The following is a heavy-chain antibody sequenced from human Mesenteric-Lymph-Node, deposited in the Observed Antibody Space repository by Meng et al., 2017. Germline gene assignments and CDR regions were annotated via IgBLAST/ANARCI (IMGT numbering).Heavy chain of an antibody. J-gene: IGHJ4*02. CDR3: AKSLEAAATGFDY. CDR1: GFTFSSYG. V-gene: IGHV3-30*18. CDR2: ISYDGNKK. D-gene: IGHD2-15*01. Sequence: QGQLVESGGGVVQHGRALRRSCAASGFTFSSYGMHWVRQAPGKGLEWVALISYDGNKKYYGDSVKGRFTISRDIYKNTLYLQMKSLRHEDTAVYFCAKSLEAAATGFDYWGQGTLVTVSS.